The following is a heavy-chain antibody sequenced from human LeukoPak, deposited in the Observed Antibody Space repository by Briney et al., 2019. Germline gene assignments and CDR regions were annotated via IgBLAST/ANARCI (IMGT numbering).Heavy chain of an antibody. Sequence: GSLRLSCAASGFTFSSYSMNWVRQAPGKGLEWVSSISSSSSYIYYADSVKGRFTISRDNAKNSLYLQMNSLRAEDTAVYYCARDSLGYCSSTSCWNWFDPWGQGTLVTVSS. CDR2: ISSSSSYI. D-gene: IGHD2-2*01. V-gene: IGHV3-21*01. CDR3: ARDSLGYCSSTSCWNWFDP. J-gene: IGHJ5*02. CDR1: GFTFSSYS.